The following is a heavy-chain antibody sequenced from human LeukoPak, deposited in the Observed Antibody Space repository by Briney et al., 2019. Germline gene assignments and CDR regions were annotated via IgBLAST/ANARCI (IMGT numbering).Heavy chain of an antibody. D-gene: IGHD5-18*01. V-gene: IGHV3-21*01. CDR2: ISSSSSYI. J-gene: IGHJ4*02. CDR1: GYTFSSYS. Sequence: PGGSLRLSCAASGYTFSSYSMHWVRQAPGKGLEWVSPISSSSSYIYCADSVKDRFTISRDNAKNSLYLQMNSLRAEDTAVYYCAREWIQTFDYWGQGTLVTVSS. CDR3: AREWIQTFDY.